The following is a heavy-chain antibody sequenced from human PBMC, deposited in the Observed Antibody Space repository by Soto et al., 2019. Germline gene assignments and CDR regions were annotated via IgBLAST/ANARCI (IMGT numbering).Heavy chain of an antibody. V-gene: IGHV1-46*01. CDR1: GYTFTSYY. Sequence: ASVKVSCKASGYTFTSYYMHWVRQAPGQGLEWMGIINPSGGSTSYAQKFQGRVTMTRDTSTSTVYMELSSLRSEDTAVYYCARGQGHDYGDYYYYYGTDVWGQGTTVTVSS. CDR3: ARGQGHDYGDYYYYYGTDV. J-gene: IGHJ6*02. CDR2: INPSGGST. D-gene: IGHD4-17*01.